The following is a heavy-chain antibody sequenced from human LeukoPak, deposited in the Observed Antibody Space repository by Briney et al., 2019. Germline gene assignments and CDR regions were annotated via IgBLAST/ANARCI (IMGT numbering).Heavy chain of an antibody. CDR3: ARTPSGSYYGN. D-gene: IGHD1-26*01. J-gene: IGHJ4*02. CDR1: GDTFSSYY. CDR2: MNPSGGSI. V-gene: IGHV1-46*01. Sequence: ASVKVSCKASGDTFSSYYVHWVRQAPGQGLEWMGIMNPSGGSIRYAQKFQGRVTMTRDTSISTAYMELSRLRSDDTAVYYCARTPSGSYYGNWGQGTLVTVSS.